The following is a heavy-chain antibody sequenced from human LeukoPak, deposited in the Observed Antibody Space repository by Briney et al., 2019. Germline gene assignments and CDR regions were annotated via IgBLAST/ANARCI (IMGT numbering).Heavy chain of an antibody. V-gene: IGHV4-31*03. CDR1: GGSISSGGYY. CDR2: IYYSGST. CDR3: ARSLRTIFGVSDY. D-gene: IGHD3-3*01. J-gene: IGHJ4*02. Sequence: SETLSLTCTVSGGSISSGGYYWSWIRRHPGKGLEWIGYIYYSGSTYYNPSLKSRVTISVDTSKNQFSLKLSSVTAADTAVYYCARSLRTIFGVSDYWGQGTLVTVSS.